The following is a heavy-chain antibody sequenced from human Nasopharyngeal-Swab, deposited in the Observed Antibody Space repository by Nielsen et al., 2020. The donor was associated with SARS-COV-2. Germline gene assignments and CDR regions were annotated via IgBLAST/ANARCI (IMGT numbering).Heavy chain of an antibody. CDR1: GGSISRYY. V-gene: IGHV4-4*07. CDR3: ARESAVSARRRWFDP. J-gene: IGHJ5*02. Sequence: SETLSLTCTVSGGSISRYYWSWIRQPAGKGLEWIGRIYTSGSTNYNPSLKSRVTMSVDTSKSQFSLKVSSVTAADTAVYYCARESAVSARRRWFDPWGQGTLVTVSS. CDR2: IYTSGST. D-gene: IGHD6-6*01.